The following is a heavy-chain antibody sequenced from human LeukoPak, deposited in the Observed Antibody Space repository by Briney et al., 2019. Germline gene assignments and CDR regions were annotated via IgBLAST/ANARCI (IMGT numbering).Heavy chain of an antibody. CDR2: ITHSETT. V-gene: IGHV4-34*01. CDR3: ARGPYQGKSGYYSY. D-gene: IGHD3-22*01. CDR1: GGSFNDYY. Sequence: SETLSLTCAVYGGSFNDYYWTWIRQSPGKGLEGIGEITHSETTNHNPSLKSRVTMSVDTSKNQFSLRLNSVIAADTAVYYCARGPYQGKSGYYSYWGQGSRVTVSS. J-gene: IGHJ4*02.